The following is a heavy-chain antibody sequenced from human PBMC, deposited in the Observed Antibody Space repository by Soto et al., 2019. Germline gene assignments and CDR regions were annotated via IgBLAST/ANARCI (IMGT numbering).Heavy chain of an antibody. Sequence: SETLSLTCTVSGGSISSGGYYWSWIRQHPGKGLEWIGYIYYSGSTYYNPSLKSRVTISVDTSKNQFSLKLSSVTAADTAVYYCARGLSSAQWGHFDYWGQGTLVTVSS. D-gene: IGHD3-22*01. CDR3: ARGLSSAQWGHFDY. CDR1: GGSISSGGYY. J-gene: IGHJ4*02. V-gene: IGHV4-31*03. CDR2: IYYSGST.